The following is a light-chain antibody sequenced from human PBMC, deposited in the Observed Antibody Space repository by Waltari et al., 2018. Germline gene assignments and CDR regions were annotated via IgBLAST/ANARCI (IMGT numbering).Light chain of an antibody. J-gene: IGLJ2*01. CDR2: GKN. CDR1: SLRSYY. Sequence: SSELTQDPAVSVALGQTVRITCQGDSLRSYYASWYQQKPGQDPVLVIYGKNNRTSGIPDRLSGYSSGNTDSLTITGAQAEDEADYYCNSRDSSGNHLVFGGGTKLTVL. V-gene: IGLV3-19*01. CDR3: NSRDSSGNHLV.